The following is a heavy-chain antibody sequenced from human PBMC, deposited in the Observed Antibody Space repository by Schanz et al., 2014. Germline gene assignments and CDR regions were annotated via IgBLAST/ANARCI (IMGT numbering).Heavy chain of an antibody. CDR1: GFTFGAYT. V-gene: IGHV3-21*01. CDR2: ISSRSSYI. Sequence: EVQMEEDWGFLFPPLGSLRLSCVTSGFTFGAYTMNWVRQAPGKGLEWVSSISSRSSYIYYTDSVKGRFTISRDNAKKSLYLQMSSLRDEDTAVYYCAKDPSYGSDWVKYLDHWGQGTLVTVSA. D-gene: IGHD1-26*01. J-gene: IGHJ4*02. CDR3: AKDPSYGSDWVKYLDH.